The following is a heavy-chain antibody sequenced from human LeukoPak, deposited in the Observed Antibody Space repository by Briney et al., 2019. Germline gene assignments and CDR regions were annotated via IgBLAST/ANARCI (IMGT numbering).Heavy chain of an antibody. J-gene: IGHJ4*02. CDR1: GFTFSTYS. V-gene: IGHV3-48*01. Sequence: GGTLRLSCAASGFTFSTYSMNWVRQAPGKGLEWVSYISSSSSTIYYADSVKGRFTISRDNAKNSLYLQMNNLRAEDTAVYYCARDSSPDSWGQGTLVTVSS. D-gene: IGHD6-13*01. CDR2: ISSSSSTI. CDR3: ARDSSPDS.